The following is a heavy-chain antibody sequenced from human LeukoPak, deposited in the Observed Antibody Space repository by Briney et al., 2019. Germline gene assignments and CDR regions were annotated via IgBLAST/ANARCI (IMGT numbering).Heavy chain of an antibody. V-gene: IGHV3-64*04. Sequence: GGSLRLSCSASGFPFSSYAMHWVRQAPGKGLEYVSAISDSGGSTYYADSVKGRFTISRDNSKNTLYLQMNSLRAEDTAVYYCARDRGYFDYWGQGTLVTVSS. J-gene: IGHJ4*02. D-gene: IGHD3-10*01. CDR1: GFPFSSYA. CDR2: ISDSGGST. CDR3: ARDRGYFDY.